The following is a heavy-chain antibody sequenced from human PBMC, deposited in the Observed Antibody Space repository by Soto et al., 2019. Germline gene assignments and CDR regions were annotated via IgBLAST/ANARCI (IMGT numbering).Heavy chain of an antibody. CDR2: ISYTGSA. CDR3: ARVNYGDYYYGMDV. CDR1: GGSINYSY. J-gene: IGHJ6*02. D-gene: IGHD4-17*01. Sequence: SETLSLTCTVSGGSINYSYWPWIRQPPGKGLEWIGYISYTGSANYNASLKSRLTISVDTSKNQFSLKLSSVTAAETALYYCARVNYGDYYYGMDVWGQGTTVT. V-gene: IGHV4-59*01.